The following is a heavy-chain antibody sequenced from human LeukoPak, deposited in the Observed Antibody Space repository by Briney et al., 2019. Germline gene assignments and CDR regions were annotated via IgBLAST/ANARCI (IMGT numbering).Heavy chain of an antibody. CDR2: IYYSGST. CDR1: GGSISSGGYY. V-gene: IGHV4-31*03. Sequence: SETLSLTCTVSGGSISSGGYYWSWIRQHPGKGLEWIGYIYYSGSTYYNPSLKSRVTISVDTSKNQFSLKLSSVTAADTAVYYCARVHGAWGSDSWFDPWGQGTLVTVSS. D-gene: IGHD3-16*01. J-gene: IGHJ5*02. CDR3: ARVHGAWGSDSWFDP.